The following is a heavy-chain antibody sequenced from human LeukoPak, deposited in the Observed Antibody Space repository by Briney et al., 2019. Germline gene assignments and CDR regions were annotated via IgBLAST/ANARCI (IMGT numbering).Heavy chain of an antibody. J-gene: IGHJ4*02. CDR1: GFTFSSYA. D-gene: IGHD3-3*01. CDR3: AKVFLEWLPYFDY. CDR2: TSGSGGST. Sequence: GGSLRLSCAASGFTFSSYAMSWVRQAPGKGLEWVSATSGSGGSTYYADSVKGRFTISRDNSKNTLYLQMDSLRAEDTAVYYCAKVFLEWLPYFDYWGQGTLVTVSS. V-gene: IGHV3-23*01.